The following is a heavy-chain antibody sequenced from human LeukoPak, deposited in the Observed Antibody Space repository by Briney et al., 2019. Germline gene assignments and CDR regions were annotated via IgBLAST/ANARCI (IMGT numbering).Heavy chain of an antibody. Sequence: PAGSLRLSCAASGFTFSSYGIHWVRQAPAQGLELVAVVSYDGSTKYYADYVMCRFTISRDNSTNTLFLQMNSLRPEDTAVYYCARQKGGFRAAAGGRGPTDYWGQGTLVTVSS. J-gene: IGHJ4*02. CDR2: VSYDGSTK. V-gene: IGHV3-30*03. D-gene: IGHD6-13*01. CDR3: ARQKGGFRAAAGGRGPTDY. CDR1: GFTFSSYG.